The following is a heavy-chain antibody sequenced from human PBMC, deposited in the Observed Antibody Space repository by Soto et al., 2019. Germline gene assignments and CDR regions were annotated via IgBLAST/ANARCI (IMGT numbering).Heavy chain of an antibody. D-gene: IGHD3-16*02. CDR3: ARQKYYDYVWGSYRLDAFDI. CDR2: ISAYNGNT. J-gene: IGHJ3*02. Sequence: QVQLVQSGAEVKKPGASVKVSCKASGYTFTSYGISWVRQAPGQGLEWMGWISAYNGNTNYAQKLQGRVTMTTDTSTSTAYMELRSLRSDDTAVYYCARQKYYDYVWGSYRLDAFDIWGQGTMVTVSS. V-gene: IGHV1-18*01. CDR1: GYTFTSYG.